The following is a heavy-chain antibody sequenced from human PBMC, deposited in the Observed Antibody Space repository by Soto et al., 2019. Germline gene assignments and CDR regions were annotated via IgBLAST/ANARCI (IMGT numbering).Heavy chain of an antibody. CDR2: ISSSSSYI. J-gene: IGHJ3*02. CDR1: GFTFSSYS. V-gene: IGHV3-21*01. CDR3: ASFLVPAAILGAFDI. Sequence: EVQLVESGGGLVKPGGSLRLSCAASGFTFSSYSMNWVRQAPGKGLEWVSSISSSSSYIYYADSVKGRFTISRDNAKNSLYPQMNSLRAEDTAVYYCASFLVPAAILGAFDIWGQGTMVTVSS. D-gene: IGHD2-2*01.